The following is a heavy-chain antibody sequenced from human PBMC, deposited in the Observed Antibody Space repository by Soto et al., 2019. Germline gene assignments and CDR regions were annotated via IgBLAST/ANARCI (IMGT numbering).Heavy chain of an antibody. J-gene: IGHJ5*02. V-gene: IGHV3-33*01. CDR2: IWYDGSNK. CDR3: AREIANSGYDLEYWFDP. Sequence: PGGSLRPSCAASGFTFSSYGMHWVRQAPGKGLEWVAVIWYDGSNKYYADSVKGRFTISRDNSKNTLYLQMNSLRAEETAVYYCAREIANSGYDLEYWFDPGAREPWSPSPQ. D-gene: IGHD5-12*01. CDR1: GFTFSSYG.